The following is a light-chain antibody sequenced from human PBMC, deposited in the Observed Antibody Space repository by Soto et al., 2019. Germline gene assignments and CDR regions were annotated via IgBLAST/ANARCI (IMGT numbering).Light chain of an antibody. J-gene: IGKJ3*01. CDR3: QQSGSFPLT. CDR1: QSVAANY. V-gene: IGKV3-20*01. Sequence: ELALTQSPGTLSLSPGERATLSCRASQSVAANYLAWYQQKPGQAPRLLIYGASSRATGIPDRFSGSGSGTDFTLTISRLEPEDFAVYYCQQSGSFPLTFGPGTKVDIK. CDR2: GAS.